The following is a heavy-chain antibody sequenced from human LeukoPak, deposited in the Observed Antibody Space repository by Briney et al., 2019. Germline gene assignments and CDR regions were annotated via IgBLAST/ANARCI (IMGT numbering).Heavy chain of an antibody. CDR2: IKQDGSEK. J-gene: IGHJ4*02. CDR3: ARDRPNYDFWSGYYTCYFDY. D-gene: IGHD3-3*01. V-gene: IGHV3-7*01. Sequence: GGSLRLSCAASGFTFSSYWMSWVRQAPGKGLEWVANIKQDGSEKYYVDSVKGRFTISRDNAKNSLYLQMNSLRAEDTAVYYCARDRPNYDFWSGYYTCYFDYWGQGTLVTVPS. CDR1: GFTFSSYW.